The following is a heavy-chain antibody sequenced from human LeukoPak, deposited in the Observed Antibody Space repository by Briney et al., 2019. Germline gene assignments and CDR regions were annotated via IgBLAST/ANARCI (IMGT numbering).Heavy chain of an antibody. J-gene: IGHJ4*02. Sequence: ASVKVSCKASGYTFTGYYMHWVRQAPGQGLEWMGGIIPIFGTANYAQKFQGRVTITADESTSTAYMELSSLRSEDTAVYYCATDSRTHFDYWGQGTLVTVSS. CDR1: GYTFTGYY. V-gene: IGHV1-69*13. D-gene: IGHD2-15*01. CDR3: ATDSRTHFDY. CDR2: IIPIFGTA.